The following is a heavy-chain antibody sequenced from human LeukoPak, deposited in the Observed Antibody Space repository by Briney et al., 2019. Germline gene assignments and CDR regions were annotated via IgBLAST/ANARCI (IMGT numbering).Heavy chain of an antibody. Sequence: GGSLRLSCAASGFTFRNYGMRWVRQAPGKGLEWVSVIYSGGSTYYSDSVKGRFTISRDNSKNTLYLQMNSLRAEDTAVYYCASGSMYYDSWSGYYGAFDIWGQGTMVTVAS. CDR1: GFTFRNYG. J-gene: IGHJ3*02. V-gene: IGHV3-53*01. CDR3: ASGSMYYDSWSGYYGAFDI. CDR2: IYSGGST. D-gene: IGHD3-3*01.